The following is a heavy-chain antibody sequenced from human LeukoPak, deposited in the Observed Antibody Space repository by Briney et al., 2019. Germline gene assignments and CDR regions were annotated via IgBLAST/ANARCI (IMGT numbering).Heavy chain of an antibody. J-gene: IGHJ4*02. D-gene: IGHD5-12*01. V-gene: IGHV4-34*01. CDR3: AREVGDIVATTLSYFDY. Sequence: PSATQTPTCAAHGGSFSGYNWSWLRQPPGKRLESLREINHSASTNYNPSLKSRVTISVDTSKNQFSLKWSSVTAADTAVYYCAREVGDIVATTLSYFDYWGQGTLVTVSS. CDR2: INHSAST. CDR1: GGSFSGYN.